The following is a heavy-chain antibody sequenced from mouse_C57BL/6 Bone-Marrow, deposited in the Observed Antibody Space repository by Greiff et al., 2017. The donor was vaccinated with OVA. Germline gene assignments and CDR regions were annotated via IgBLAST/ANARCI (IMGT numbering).Heavy chain of an antibody. D-gene: IGHD2-2*01. CDR3: ARGEGYDNWFAY. CDR1: GYTFTSYW. Sequence: QVHVKQPGAELVKPGASVKLSCKASGYTFTSYWMHWVKQRPGQGLEWIGMIHPNSGSTNYNEKFKSKATLTVDKSSSTAYMQLSSLTSEDSAVYYCARGEGYDNWFAYWGQGTLVTVSA. V-gene: IGHV1-64*01. J-gene: IGHJ3*01. CDR2: IHPNSGST.